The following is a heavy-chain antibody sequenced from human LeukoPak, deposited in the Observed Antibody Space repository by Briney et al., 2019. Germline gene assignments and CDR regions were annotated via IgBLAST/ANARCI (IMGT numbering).Heavy chain of an antibody. J-gene: IGHJ3*02. V-gene: IGHV3-7*03. CDR2: IKQDGREK. Sequence: GGSLRLSCAASGFTFSSYWMSWVRQAPGKGLEWVANIKQDGREKYYVDSVKGRFTISRDNAKNSLYLQMTSLRAEDTAVYYCARTPSMWPDAFDIWGQGTMVTVSS. CDR1: GFTFSSYW. D-gene: IGHD2/OR15-2a*01. CDR3: ARTPSMWPDAFDI.